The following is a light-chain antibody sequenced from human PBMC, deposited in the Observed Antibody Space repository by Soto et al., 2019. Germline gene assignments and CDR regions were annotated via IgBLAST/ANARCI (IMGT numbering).Light chain of an antibody. CDR2: GAS. CDR3: QQYNLWPIT. Sequence: IVTTQSQCALSXXPGEXVTFXXRARESVGKKLAWHQQRPGQAGGVVVYGASGRGTGCPAAFSGSGSGTEFTLTHTSLWSEAFGIYYCQQYNLWPITFGQATRMEIK. V-gene: IGKV3-15*01. J-gene: IGKJ5*01. CDR1: ESVGKK.